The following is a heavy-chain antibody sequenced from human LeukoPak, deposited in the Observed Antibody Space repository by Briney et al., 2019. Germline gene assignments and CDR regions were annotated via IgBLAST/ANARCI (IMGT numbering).Heavy chain of an antibody. D-gene: IGHD5-24*01. V-gene: IGHV3-30-3*01. CDR1: GFTFSSYA. J-gene: IGHJ4*02. CDR2: ISYDGSNK. CDR3: ARDFGEMATTNYFDY. Sequence: GRSLRLSCAASGFTFSSYAMHWVRQAPGKGLGWVAVISYDGSNKYYADSVKGRFTISRDNSKNTLYLQMNSLRAEDTAVYYCARDFGEMATTNYFDYWGQGTLVTVSS.